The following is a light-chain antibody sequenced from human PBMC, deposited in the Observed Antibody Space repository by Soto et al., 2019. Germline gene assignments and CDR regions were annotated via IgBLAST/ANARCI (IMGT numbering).Light chain of an antibody. CDR1: QSISSW. CDR2: KAS. Sequence: DIQMTQSPSTLSASVGDRVTMTCRASQSISSWLAWYQQKPGKAPKVLIYKASILESGVPSRFSGSGSGTEFALTISSLQPDDFATYYCLQYNSYPLTFGGGTKLEIK. CDR3: LQYNSYPLT. J-gene: IGKJ4*01. V-gene: IGKV1-5*03.